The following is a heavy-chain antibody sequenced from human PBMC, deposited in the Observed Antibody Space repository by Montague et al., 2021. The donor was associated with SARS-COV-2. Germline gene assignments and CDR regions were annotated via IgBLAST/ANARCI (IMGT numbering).Heavy chain of an antibody. J-gene: IGHJ4*02. CDR3: ANFAVSGTRADY. CDR2: TYYRSKWFN. V-gene: IGHV6-1*01. CDR1: GDSVSSNSAA. D-gene: IGHD6-19*01. Sequence: CAISGDSVSSNSAAWNWIRQSPSRGLEWLGRTYYRSKWFNDYAIXVKSRIIINPDTSKNQFSLQLNPVTPEDPAVYHCANFAVSGTRADYWGQGILVTVSS.